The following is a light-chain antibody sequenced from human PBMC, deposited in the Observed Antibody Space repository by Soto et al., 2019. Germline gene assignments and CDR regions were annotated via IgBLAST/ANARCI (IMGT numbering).Light chain of an antibody. V-gene: IGKV3-20*01. J-gene: IGKJ1*01. CDR3: QQSGSSPPTWA. Sequence: EIVLTQSPGILSLSPGERATLSCRASQSVSSSYLAWYQQKPGQAPRLLIYGASSRATGIPDRFSGSGSGTDFTLTISTLEPEDFAVYDWQQSGSSPPTWAFGQGTKVEIK. CDR2: GAS. CDR1: QSVSSSY.